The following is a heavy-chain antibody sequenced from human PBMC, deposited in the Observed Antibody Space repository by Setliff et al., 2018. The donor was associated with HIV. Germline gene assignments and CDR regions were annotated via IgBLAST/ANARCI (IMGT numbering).Heavy chain of an antibody. D-gene: IGHD3-10*01. J-gene: IGHJ1*01. V-gene: IGHV3-43*01. CDR3: AKDNMRRGYFQH. CDR2: ISWDGGST. CDR1: GFTFDDYT. Sequence: GGSLRLSCAASGFTFDDYTMHWVRQAPGKGLEWVSLISWDGGSTYYADSVKGRFTISRDNSKNSLYLQMNSLRTEDTALYYCAKDNMRRGYFQHWGQGTLVTVSS.